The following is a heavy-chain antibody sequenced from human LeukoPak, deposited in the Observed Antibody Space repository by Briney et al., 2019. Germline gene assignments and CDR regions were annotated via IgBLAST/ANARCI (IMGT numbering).Heavy chain of an antibody. V-gene: IGHV3-66*01. CDR1: GFSVSNNY. CDR3: VKEAPGTTLYD. Sequence: GGSLRLSCAASGFSVSNNYMSWVRQAPGEGLELVSVISRGDNTYYADSVKGRFTISRDSSTNTVYLQMASLRAEDTAMYYCVKEAPGTTLYDWGRGTLVTVSS. J-gene: IGHJ4*02. CDR2: ISRGDNT. D-gene: IGHD2/OR15-2a*01.